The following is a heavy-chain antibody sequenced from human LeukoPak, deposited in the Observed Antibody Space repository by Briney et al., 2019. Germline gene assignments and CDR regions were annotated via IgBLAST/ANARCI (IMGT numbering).Heavy chain of an antibody. J-gene: IGHJ6*03. Sequence: PGGSLRLSCAASGFTFSSYGMSWVRQAPGKGLEWVSAISGSGGSTYYADSVKGRFTISRDNSKNTLYLQMNSLRAEDTAVYYCAKSSDGDPYYYYMDAWGKGTTVTISS. V-gene: IGHV3-23*01. D-gene: IGHD4-17*01. CDR1: GFTFSSYG. CDR3: AKSSDGDPYYYYMDA. CDR2: ISGSGGST.